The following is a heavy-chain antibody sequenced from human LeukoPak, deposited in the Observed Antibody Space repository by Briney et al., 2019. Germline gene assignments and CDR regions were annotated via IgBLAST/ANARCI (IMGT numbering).Heavy chain of an antibody. D-gene: IGHD2-15*01. J-gene: IGHJ6*03. V-gene: IGHV1-2*02. CDR3: ARLLSLYYYMDV. CDR2: INPNSGGT. CDR1: GYTFTGYY. Sequence: ASVKVSCKASGYTFTGYYMHWVRQAPGQGLEWMGWINPNSGGTNYAQKFQGRVTMTGDTSISTAYMELSRLRSDDTAVYYCARLLSLYYYMDVWGKGTTVTISS.